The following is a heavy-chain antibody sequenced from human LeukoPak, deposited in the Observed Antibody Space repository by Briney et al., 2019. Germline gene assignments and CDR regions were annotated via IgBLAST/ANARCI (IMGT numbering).Heavy chain of an antibody. CDR1: GYTFTGYY. Sequence: ASVKVSCKASGYTFTGYYTHWVRQAPGQGLEWMGRINPNSGGTNYAQKFQGRVTMTRDTSISTAYMELSRLRSDDTAVYYCARIVRGVDPWYYFDYWGQGTLVTVSS. CDR2: INPNSGGT. J-gene: IGHJ4*02. CDR3: ARIVRGVDPWYYFDY. D-gene: IGHD3-10*02. V-gene: IGHV1-2*06.